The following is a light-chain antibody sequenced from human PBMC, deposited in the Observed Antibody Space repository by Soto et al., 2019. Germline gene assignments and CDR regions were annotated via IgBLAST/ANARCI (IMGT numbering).Light chain of an antibody. CDR2: AAS. Sequence: DIQMTQSPSSLSASVGDRVTITCRASQSISSYLNWYQQKPGKAPKLLIYAASSLQSGVTSRISGSGSGTDFTLTISSLQPEDFATYYCQQSYSTPFTFGPGTKVD. V-gene: IGKV1-39*01. CDR1: QSISSY. CDR3: QQSYSTPFT. J-gene: IGKJ3*01.